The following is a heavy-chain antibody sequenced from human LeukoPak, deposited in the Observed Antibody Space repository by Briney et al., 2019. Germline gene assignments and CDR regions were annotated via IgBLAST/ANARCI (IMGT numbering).Heavy chain of an antibody. CDR3: ARDSCSGGSCYFGY. V-gene: IGHV3-74*01. J-gene: IGHJ4*02. CDR1: GLTLSGYW. Sequence: GGSLRLSCSASGLTLSGYWMHWVRQIPGKGLVWVSRIDSDGSGTSYADSVKGRFTISRDNAKNTLYLQMNSLRAEDTAVYYCARDSCSGGSCYFGYWGQGTLVTVSS. D-gene: IGHD2-15*01. CDR2: IDSDGSGT.